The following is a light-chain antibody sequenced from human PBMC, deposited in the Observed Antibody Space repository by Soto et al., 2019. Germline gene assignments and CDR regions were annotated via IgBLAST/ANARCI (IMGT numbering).Light chain of an antibody. CDR3: VQHNSYPRT. CDR2: ASF. Sequence: AIQMTQSPSSLSASVGDRVTLTCRASQGIGNNLGWYQQKPGKAPKLLIYASFNLQTGVPSRFSGSGSGTDFTLTIGSLQPEDFATYYCVQHNSYPRTFGQGTKVEIK. CDR1: QGIGNN. J-gene: IGKJ1*01. V-gene: IGKV1-6*01.